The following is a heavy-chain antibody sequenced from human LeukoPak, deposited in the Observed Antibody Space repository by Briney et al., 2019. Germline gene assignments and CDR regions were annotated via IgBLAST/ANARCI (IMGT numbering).Heavy chain of an antibody. Sequence: GGSLRLSCAASGFTFSRYAMNWVRQAQGKGLEWVSGISGSGGSTYYADFVKGRFHISRGNPKNTLYLQMNSRRAEDTAVYYCEVTGTTSLYFDYWGQGTLVTVSS. CDR3: EVTGTTSLYFDY. D-gene: IGHD1-7*01. CDR2: ISGSGGST. J-gene: IGHJ4*02. V-gene: IGHV3-23*01. CDR1: GFTFSRYA.